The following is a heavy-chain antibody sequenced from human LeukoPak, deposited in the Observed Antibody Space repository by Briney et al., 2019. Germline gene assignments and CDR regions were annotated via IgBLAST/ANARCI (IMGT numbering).Heavy chain of an antibody. CDR1: GFTFSSYA. CDR3: ARRGLAYYDSSGYLPEIDY. V-gene: IGHV4-39*01. D-gene: IGHD3-22*01. J-gene: IGHJ4*02. CDR2: IYYSGST. Sequence: GSLRLSCSASGFTFSSYAMHWVRQPPGKGLEWIGSIYYSGSTYYNPSLKSRVTISVDTSKNQFSLKLSSVTAADTAVYYCARRGLAYYDSSGYLPEIDYWGQGTLVTVSS.